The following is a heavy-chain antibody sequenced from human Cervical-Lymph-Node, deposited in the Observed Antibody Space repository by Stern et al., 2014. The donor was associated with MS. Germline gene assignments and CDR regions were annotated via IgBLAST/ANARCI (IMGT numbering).Heavy chain of an antibody. D-gene: IGHD2-15*01. CDR2: IYTGGTT. V-gene: IGHV3-53*01. Sequence: EVQLEESGGDVIQPGGSLRLSCAASGFTVSSNYMSWVRQAPGKGLEWVSAIYTGGTTHYADSVKGRFTISRDNSKNTVYLQMDSLRGEDTAVYYCARDYCSGGSCYFDYWGQGTLVTVSS. J-gene: IGHJ4*02. CDR3: ARDYCSGGSCYFDY. CDR1: GFTVSSNY.